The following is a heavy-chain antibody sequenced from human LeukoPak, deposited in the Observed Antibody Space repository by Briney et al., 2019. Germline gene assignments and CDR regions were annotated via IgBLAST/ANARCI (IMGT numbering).Heavy chain of an antibody. CDR1: GYTFTSYA. V-gene: IGHV1-3*01. CDR2: INAGIGNT. D-gene: IGHD3-10*01. CDR3: AREGEFYFDSGSFWAFDY. J-gene: IGHJ4*02. Sequence: ASVQVSCRASGYTFTSYAIYWLRQAPGQRLEWMGWINAGIGNTKYSQKFQDRVTITRDTSANTVYMELSSLRSEDTAIYYCAREGEFYFDSGSFWAFDYWGQGTLVTVSS.